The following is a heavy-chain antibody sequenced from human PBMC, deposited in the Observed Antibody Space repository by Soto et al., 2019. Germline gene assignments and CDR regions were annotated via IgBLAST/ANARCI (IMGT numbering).Heavy chain of an antibody. V-gene: IGHV4-31*03. CDR2: IYYSGST. CDR1: GGSISSGGYY. D-gene: IGHD3-10*01. J-gene: IGHJ4*02. Sequence: QVQLQESGPGLVKPSQTLSLTCTVSGGSISSGGYYWSWIRQHPGKGLEWIGYIYYSGSTYYNPSLKSRLTISVDTSKNQFSLKLSSVTAADTAVYYCARDRYGSGSPPCDYWGQGTLVTVSS. CDR3: ARDRYGSGSPPCDY.